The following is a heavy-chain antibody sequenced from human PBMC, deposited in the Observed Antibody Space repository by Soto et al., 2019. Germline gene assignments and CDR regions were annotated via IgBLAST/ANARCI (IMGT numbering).Heavy chain of an antibody. CDR2: TYYRSKRYS. V-gene: IGHV6-1*01. D-gene: IGHD4-17*01. Sequence: SQTLSLTCAISGDSVSSNSAAWNWIRLSPSRGLEWLGRTYYRSKRYSVYAPSVKSRITINPDTSKNQFSLQLNSVTPDDTAIYYCARGPGRLRPWGQGTLVTVSS. J-gene: IGHJ5*02. CDR3: ARGPGRLRP. CDR1: GDSVSSNSAA.